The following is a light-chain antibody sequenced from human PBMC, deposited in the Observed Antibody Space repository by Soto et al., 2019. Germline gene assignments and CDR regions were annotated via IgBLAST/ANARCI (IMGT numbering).Light chain of an antibody. CDR3: QHRANWPLT. CDR2: DTF. CDR1: QSLNSNY. V-gene: IGKV3D-20*02. Sequence: EIVLTHSPGTLSLSPCERATLSFSASQSLNSNYLAWHQQKPGQAPRLLIYDTFSRATGIPDRFSGSGSGTDFTLTISRLEPEDFAVYFCQHRANWPLTFGQGTKV. J-gene: IGKJ1*01.